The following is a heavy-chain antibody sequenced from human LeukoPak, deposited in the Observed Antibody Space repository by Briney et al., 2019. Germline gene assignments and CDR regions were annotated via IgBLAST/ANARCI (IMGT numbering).Heavy chain of an antibody. CDR3: VRLRRNSDRSGYYYYYNY. CDR1: VFTFSDYH. V-gene: IGHV3-21*01. CDR2: INPTSTSI. D-gene: IGHD3-22*01. J-gene: IGHJ4*02. Sequence: GGSLRLSFAASVFTFSDYHINWVRQPPWKGLEWVSAINPTSTSIYYADAVKGRFIISRDNAKSSLFLQMNSLRAEDTALYYCVRLRRNSDRSGYYYYYNYWGQGILVTVSS.